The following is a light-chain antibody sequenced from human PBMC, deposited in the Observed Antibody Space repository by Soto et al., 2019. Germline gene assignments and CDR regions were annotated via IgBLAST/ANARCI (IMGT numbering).Light chain of an antibody. J-gene: IGKJ5*01. V-gene: IGKV1-39*01. CDR1: QRISTW. CDR3: QQTYSTPIT. CDR2: AAS. Sequence: DIQMTQSPSSLSASVGDGVTITCRASQRISTWLAWYQQRPGKAPKLLIYAASSLQSGVPSRFSGSGSGTDFTLTISSLQPEDFVTYYCQQTYSTPITFGQGTRLEIK.